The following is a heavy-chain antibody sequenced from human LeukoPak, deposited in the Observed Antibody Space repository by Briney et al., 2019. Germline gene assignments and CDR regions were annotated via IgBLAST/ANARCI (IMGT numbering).Heavy chain of an antibody. CDR1: GYTFTSYG. Sequence: GASVKVSCKASGYTFTSYGISWVRQAPGQGLEWMGWISAYNGNTNYAQKLQGRVTMTTDTSTSTAYMELRSLRSDDTAVYYCAAYYYDSSGYQDWYFDLWGRGTLVTVSS. V-gene: IGHV1-18*01. D-gene: IGHD3-22*01. CDR2: ISAYNGNT. CDR3: AAYYYDSSGYQDWYFDL. J-gene: IGHJ2*01.